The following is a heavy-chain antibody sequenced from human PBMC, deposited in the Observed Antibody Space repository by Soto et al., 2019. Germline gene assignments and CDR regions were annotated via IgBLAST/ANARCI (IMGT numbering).Heavy chain of an antibody. Sequence: PGGSLRLSGAASGFTFSSYAMRWVRQASGKGLEWVSGISGSGGSTYYADSVKGRFTISRDNSKTTLYLQMNSLRAEDTAVYFCAKGDCSSPSRYTSLLYDFDYGGQGTLVTVSS. J-gene: IGHJ4*02. V-gene: IGHV3-23*01. CDR1: GFTFSSYA. D-gene: IGHD2-2*02. CDR2: ISGSGGST. CDR3: AKGDCSSPSRYTSLLYDFDY.